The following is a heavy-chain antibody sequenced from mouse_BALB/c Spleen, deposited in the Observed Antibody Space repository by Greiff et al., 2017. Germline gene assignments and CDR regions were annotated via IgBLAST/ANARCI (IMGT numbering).Heavy chain of an antibody. CDR1: GFTFSDFY. Sequence: EVNVVESGGGLVQPGGSLRLSCATSGFTFSDFYMEWVRQPPGKRLEWIAASRNKANDYTTEYSASVKGRFIVSRDTSQSILYLQMNALRAEDTAIYYCARDAYYRYFDVWGAGTTVTVSS. J-gene: IGHJ1*01. V-gene: IGHV7-1*02. CDR3: ARDAYYRYFDV. CDR2: SRNKANDYTT.